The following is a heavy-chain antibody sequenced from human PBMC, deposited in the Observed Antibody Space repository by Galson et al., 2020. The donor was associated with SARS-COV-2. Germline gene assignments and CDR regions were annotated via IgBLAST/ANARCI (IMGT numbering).Heavy chain of an antibody. CDR2: IYYSGST. D-gene: IGHD5-18*01. CDR1: GDSISSGGYY. J-gene: IGHJ6*03. CDR3: AGRDGYSYGETYYYYMDV. V-gene: IGHV4-31*11. Sequence: SETLSLTCAVSGDSISSGGYYWSCIRQHPGKGLEWIGYIYYSGSTYYNPSLKSRVTISVDTSKNQFSLKLSSVTAADTAMYYCAGRDGYSYGETYYYYMDVWGKGTTVTISS.